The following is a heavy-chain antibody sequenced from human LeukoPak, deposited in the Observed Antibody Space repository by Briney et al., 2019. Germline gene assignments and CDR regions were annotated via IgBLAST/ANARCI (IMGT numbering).Heavy chain of an antibody. Sequence: GESLKISCTGSGYSFTSNWIGWVRQMPGKGLEWMGIIYPGDSDTRYSPSFQGQVTISADKSISTAYLQWSSLKASDTAMYYCARSTSIAADGDSLDYFDYWGRGTLVTVSS. CDR2: IYPGDSDT. V-gene: IGHV5-51*01. CDR3: ARSTSIAADGDSLDYFDY. J-gene: IGHJ4*02. D-gene: IGHD6-13*01. CDR1: GYSFTSNW.